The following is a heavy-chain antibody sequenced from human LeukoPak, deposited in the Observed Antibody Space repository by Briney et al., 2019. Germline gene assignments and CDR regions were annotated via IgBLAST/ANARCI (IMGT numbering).Heavy chain of an antibody. CDR2: ISSSSDTI. J-gene: IGHJ4*02. CDR3: ARDGDGGSDY. D-gene: IGHD3-10*01. CDR1: GFTFSSYS. Sequence: PGGSLRLSCAASGFTFSSYSMNWVRQAPGKGLEWVSYISSSSDTIYYADSVKGRFTISRDNAKNSLYLQMSSLRAEDTAVYYCARDGDGGSDYWGQGTLVTVSS. V-gene: IGHV3-48*04.